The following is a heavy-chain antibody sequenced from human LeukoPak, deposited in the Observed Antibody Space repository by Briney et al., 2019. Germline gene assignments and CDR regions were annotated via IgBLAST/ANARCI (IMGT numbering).Heavy chain of an antibody. D-gene: IGHD6-6*01. Sequence: GGSLRLSCAASGFIFSSYAMSWVRQAPGKGLVWVSRVNSDGSKTNYADSVTGRFTISRDNAKNTLCLQMNSLRAEDTAVYYCARDLTSSSLDYWGQGTLVTVSS. J-gene: IGHJ4*02. CDR1: GFIFSSYA. CDR2: VNSDGSKT. CDR3: ARDLTSSSLDY. V-gene: IGHV3-74*01.